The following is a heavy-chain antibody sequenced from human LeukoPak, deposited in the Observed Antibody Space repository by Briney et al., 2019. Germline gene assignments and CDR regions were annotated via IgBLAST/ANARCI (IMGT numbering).Heavy chain of an antibody. CDR3: ARVDYDVSTGYQNYFEF. J-gene: IGHJ4*02. CDR2: ISSSSAYI. V-gene: IGHV3-21*01. Sequence: TGGSLRLSCAASGFTFSSYSMNWVRQAPGKGLEWVSSISSSSAYINYTDSVKGRFTISRDNAKNSLYLQMDSLRAEDTAVYYCARVDYDVSTGYQNYFEFWGQGTLVTVSS. D-gene: IGHD3-9*01. CDR1: GFTFSSYS.